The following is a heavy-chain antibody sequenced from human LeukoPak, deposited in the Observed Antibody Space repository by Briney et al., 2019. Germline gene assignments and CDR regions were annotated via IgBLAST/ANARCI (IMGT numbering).Heavy chain of an antibody. CDR3: ARSSLVTDAFDI. J-gene: IGHJ3*02. CDR2: INPSGGST. Sequence: ASVKVSCKASGYTFTSYYMHWVRQAPGQGLEWMGIINPSGGSTSYAQKFQGRVTMTRNTSISTAYMELSSLRSEDTAVYYCARSSLVTDAFDIWGQGTMVTVSS. D-gene: IGHD3-9*01. CDR1: GYTFTSYY. V-gene: IGHV1-46*01.